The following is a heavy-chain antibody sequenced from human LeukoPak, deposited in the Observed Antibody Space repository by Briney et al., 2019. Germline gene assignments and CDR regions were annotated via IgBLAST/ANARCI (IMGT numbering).Heavy chain of an antibody. Sequence: GASVKVSCKASGGTFSSYAISWVRQAPGQGLEWMGWISAYNGNTNYAQKLQGRVTMTTDTSTSTAYMELRSLRSDDTAVYYCARDLPGGSYSSGWYGVDYWGQGTLVTVSS. CDR3: ARDLPGGSYSSGWYGVDY. V-gene: IGHV1-18*01. D-gene: IGHD6-19*01. CDR1: GGTFSSYA. J-gene: IGHJ4*02. CDR2: ISAYNGNT.